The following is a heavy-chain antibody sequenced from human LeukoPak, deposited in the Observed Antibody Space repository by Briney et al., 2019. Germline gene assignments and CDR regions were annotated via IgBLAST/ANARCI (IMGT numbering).Heavy chain of an antibody. CDR1: GFTFSSYA. CDR2: ITSSGDNT. V-gene: IGHV3-23*01. J-gene: IGHJ4*02. Sequence: GGSLRLSCAASGFTFSSYAMSWVRQAPGKGLEWVSDITSSGDNTYYADSVKGRFTISRDNPKNTLYLQMNSLRAEDTAIYYCVKEYFGFAFDYWGQGTVVTVSS. D-gene: IGHD3-9*01. CDR3: VKEYFGFAFDY.